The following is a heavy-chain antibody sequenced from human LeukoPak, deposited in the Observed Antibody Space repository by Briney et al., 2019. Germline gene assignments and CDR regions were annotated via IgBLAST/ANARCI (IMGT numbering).Heavy chain of an antibody. Sequence: GGSLRLSCAASGFTFDDYAMNWVRQAPGKGLEWVSYISSSGSTIYYADSVKGRFTISRDNAKNSLYLQMNSLRAEDTAVYYCASSSWSRPFDYWGQGTLVTVSS. CDR3: ASSSWSRPFDY. CDR2: ISSSGSTI. CDR1: GFTFDDYA. V-gene: IGHV3-48*03. J-gene: IGHJ4*02. D-gene: IGHD6-13*01.